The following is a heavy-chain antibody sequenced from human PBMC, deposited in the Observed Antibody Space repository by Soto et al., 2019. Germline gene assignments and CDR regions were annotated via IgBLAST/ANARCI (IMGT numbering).Heavy chain of an antibody. CDR2: ISSSSSYT. V-gene: IGHV3-11*06. D-gene: IGHD4-4*01. CDR3: ARDLSNHYFDY. Sequence: PGGSLRLSCAASGFTCSDYYMSWIRQAPGKGLEWVSYISSSSSYTNYADSVKGRFTISRDNAKNSLYLQMNSLRAEDTAVYYCARDLSNHYFDYWGQGALVTVS. CDR1: GFTCSDYY. J-gene: IGHJ4*02.